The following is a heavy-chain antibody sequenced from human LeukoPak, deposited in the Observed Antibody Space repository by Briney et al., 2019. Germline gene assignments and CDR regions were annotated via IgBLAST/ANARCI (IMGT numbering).Heavy chain of an antibody. Sequence: GGSLRLGCAASGFAFRNFAMSWVRQAPGKGLEWLSSIGTAGTYYADSVKGRFTISRDDSKNTLYLQLNSLRVDATALYYCAKNWGPLHMGGQGTMVTVSS. CDR1: GFAFRNFA. D-gene: IGHD3-16*01. V-gene: IGHV3-23*03. CDR2: IGTAGT. J-gene: IGHJ3*01. CDR3: AKNWGPLHM.